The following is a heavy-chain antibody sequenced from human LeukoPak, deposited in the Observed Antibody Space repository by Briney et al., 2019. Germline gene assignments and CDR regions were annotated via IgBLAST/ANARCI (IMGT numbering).Heavy chain of an antibody. D-gene: IGHD2-21*02. CDR2: ISYNSGTI. V-gene: IGHV3-9*01. CDR1: GFTFDDYA. Sequence: PGRSLRLSCAASGFTFDDYAMHWVRQAPGKGLEWVSGISYNSGTIAYADSVKGRFTISRDNAKNSLYLQMNSLRAEDTALYYCAKDYCGGDCYSGWYFDLWGRGTLVTVSS. J-gene: IGHJ2*01. CDR3: AKDYCGGDCYSGWYFDL.